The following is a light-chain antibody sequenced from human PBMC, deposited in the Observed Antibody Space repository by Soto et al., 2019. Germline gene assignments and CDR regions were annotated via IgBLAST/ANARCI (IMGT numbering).Light chain of an antibody. Sequence: ESVLTQSPGTLSLFPGERASLSCRASQSVSSRFLAWYQQKPGQAPRLLIYGASSRATGVPDRFSGSGSGTDFTLTISRLEPEDFAVYYCQQYGSALTWTFGQGTRVEIK. CDR2: GAS. V-gene: IGKV3-20*01. CDR1: QSVSSRF. CDR3: QQYGSALTWT. J-gene: IGKJ1*01.